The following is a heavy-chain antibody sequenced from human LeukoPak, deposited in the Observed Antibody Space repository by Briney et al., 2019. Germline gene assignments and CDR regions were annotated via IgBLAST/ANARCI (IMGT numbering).Heavy chain of an antibody. CDR2: MNPNSGNT. CDR3: ARVGPRRLGGGVDY. CDR1: GYTFTSYD. D-gene: IGHD3-16*01. J-gene: IGHJ4*02. V-gene: IGHV1-8*01. Sequence: VASVKVSCKASGYTFTSYDINWVRQATGQGLEWMGWMNPNSGNTGYSQKLQGRIIMTRNSSISTAYMELSSLRSEDTAVYYCARVGPRRLGGGVDYWGQGTLVTVSS.